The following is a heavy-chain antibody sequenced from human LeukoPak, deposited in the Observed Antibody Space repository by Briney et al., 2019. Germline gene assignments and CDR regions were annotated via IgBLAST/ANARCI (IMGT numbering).Heavy chain of an antibody. CDR2: ISWNSGSI. CDR3: AKEVAAAAYYYYYGMDV. Sequence: SLRLSCAASGFTFVDYAMHWVRQAPGKGLEWVSGISWNSGSIGYADSVKGRFTISRDNAKNSLYLQMNSLRAEDTALYYCAKEVAAAAYYYYYGMDVWGQGTTVTVSS. J-gene: IGHJ6*02. D-gene: IGHD6-13*01. V-gene: IGHV3-9*01. CDR1: GFTFVDYA.